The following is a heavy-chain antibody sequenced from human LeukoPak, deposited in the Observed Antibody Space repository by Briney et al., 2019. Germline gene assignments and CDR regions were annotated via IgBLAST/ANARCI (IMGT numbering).Heavy chain of an antibody. CDR3: AKDGNWGYGSGWYEDY. Sequence: GGSLRLSCAASGFTFSSYAMSWVRQAPGKGLEWVSGISDSGSSTYYADSVKGRFTISRDNSKNTLYLQMNSLRAEDTAVYYCAKDGNWGYGSGWYEDYWGQGTLVTVSS. J-gene: IGHJ4*02. CDR1: GFTFSSYA. V-gene: IGHV3-23*01. CDR2: ISDSGSST. D-gene: IGHD6-19*01.